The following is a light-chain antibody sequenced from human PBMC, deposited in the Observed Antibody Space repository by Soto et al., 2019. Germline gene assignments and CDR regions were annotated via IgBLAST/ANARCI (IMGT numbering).Light chain of an antibody. CDR3: QQYNKWRLT. Sequence: EIMMTQSPGTLSASPGERATLSCRASQSVSSNLAWYQQKPGQAPRLLIYAVSTRATGIPARLSGSGSGKEFTLPISSLQSEDFAVYYCQQYNKWRLTFGQGTKVEIK. V-gene: IGKV3-15*01. CDR2: AVS. CDR1: QSVSSN. J-gene: IGKJ1*01.